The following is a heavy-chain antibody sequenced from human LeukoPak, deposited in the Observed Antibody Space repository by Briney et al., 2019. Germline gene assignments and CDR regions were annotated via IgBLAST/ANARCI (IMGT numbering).Heavy chain of an antibody. J-gene: IGHJ6*02. D-gene: IGHD6-13*01. CDR2: IGGPTT. CDR1: GVTISNYP. V-gene: IGHV3-23*05. CDR3: AAGSPSSLYGVDV. Sequence: PGGSLRLSCVASGVTISNYPMSWVRQAPGEGLEWVSTIGGPTTYYADSVKGRFTISRDNSKNTLYLQMNSLRAEDTAIYYCAAGSPSSLYGVDVWGQGTTLTVSS.